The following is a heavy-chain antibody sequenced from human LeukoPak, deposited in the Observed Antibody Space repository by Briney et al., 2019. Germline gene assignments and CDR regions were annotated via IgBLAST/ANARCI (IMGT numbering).Heavy chain of an antibody. Sequence: GGSLRLSCAASGFTFSSYEMNWVRQAPGKGLEWVSYISSSGSTVYYADSVKGRFTISRDNAKNSLYLQMNSLRAEDTAVYYCGRGTYGSGNYYKFYWGQGTLVTVSS. CDR3: GRGTYGSGNYYKFY. CDR2: ISSSGSTV. J-gene: IGHJ4*02. CDR1: GFTFSSYE. V-gene: IGHV3-48*03. D-gene: IGHD3-10*01.